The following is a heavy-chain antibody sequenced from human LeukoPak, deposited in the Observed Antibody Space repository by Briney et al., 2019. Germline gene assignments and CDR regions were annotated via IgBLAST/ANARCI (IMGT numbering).Heavy chain of an antibody. CDR1: GGTFSSYA. D-gene: IGHD1-26*01. Sequence: SVKVSCRASGGTFSSYAISWVRQAPGQGLEWMGGIIPIFGTANYAQKFQGRVTITADESTSTAYMALSSLRSEDTAVYYCARDQWELRGVLDYWGQGTLVTVSS. CDR3: ARDQWELRGVLDY. CDR2: IIPIFGTA. J-gene: IGHJ4*02. V-gene: IGHV1-69*13.